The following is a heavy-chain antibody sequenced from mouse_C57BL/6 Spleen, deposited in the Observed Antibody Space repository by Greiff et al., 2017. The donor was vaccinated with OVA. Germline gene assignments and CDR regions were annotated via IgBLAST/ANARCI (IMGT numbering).Heavy chain of an antibody. CDR3: ARSGGYDFCDY. D-gene: IGHD2-2*01. J-gene: IGHJ2*01. Sequence: QVQLQQSGAELVRPGTSVKVSCKASGYAFTNYLIEWVKQRPGQGLEWIGVINPGSGGTNYNEKFKGKATLTADKSSSTAYMQLSSLTSEDSAVYFCARSGGYDFCDYWGQGTTLTVSS. V-gene: IGHV1-54*01. CDR1: GYAFTNYL. CDR2: INPGSGGT.